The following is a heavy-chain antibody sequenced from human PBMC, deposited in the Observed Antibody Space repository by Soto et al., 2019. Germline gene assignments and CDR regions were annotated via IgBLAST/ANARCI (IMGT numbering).Heavy chain of an antibody. CDR2: IYYSGST. D-gene: IGHD3-10*01. Sequence: SETLSLTCTVSGGSISSGGYYWSWIRQHPGKGLEWIGYIYYSGSTYYNPSLKSRVTISVDTSKNQFSLKLSSVTAADTAVYYCGRQATMFRAVKYIDYWGQGTLGTFSS. J-gene: IGHJ4*02. CDR3: GRQATMFRAVKYIDY. V-gene: IGHV4-31*03. CDR1: GGSISSGGYY.